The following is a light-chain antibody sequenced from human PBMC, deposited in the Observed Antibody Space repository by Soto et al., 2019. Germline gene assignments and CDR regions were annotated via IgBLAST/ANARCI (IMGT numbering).Light chain of an antibody. CDR2: DVS. CDR1: SSDVGDYNY. CDR3: SSYTSSNTCV. J-gene: IGLJ1*01. Sequence: QSALTQPASVSGSPGQSITISCTGTSSDVGDYNYVSWYQQHPGKAPKLMIYDVSNRPSGVSNRFSGSKSGNTASLTISGLQDEDEADYYCSSYTSSNTCVFGTGTKLTVL. V-gene: IGLV2-14*01.